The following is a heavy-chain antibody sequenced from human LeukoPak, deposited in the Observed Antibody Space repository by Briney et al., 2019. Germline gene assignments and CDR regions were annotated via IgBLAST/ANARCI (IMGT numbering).Heavy chain of an antibody. CDR3: ARLGRYFDWLLSPAAFDI. J-gene: IGHJ3*02. D-gene: IGHD3-9*01. CDR2: IYTSGST. V-gene: IGHV4-4*07. CDR1: GGSISSYY. Sequence: SETLSLTCTVSGGSISSYYWSWIRQPAGKGLEWIGRIYTSGSTNYNPSLKSRVTISVDTSKNQFSLKLSSVTAADTAVYYCARLGRYFDWLLSPAAFDIWGQGTMVTVSS.